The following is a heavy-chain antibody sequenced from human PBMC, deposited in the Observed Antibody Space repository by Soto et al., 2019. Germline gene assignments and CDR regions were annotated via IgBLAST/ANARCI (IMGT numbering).Heavy chain of an antibody. CDR1: GYTFTSYD. J-gene: IGHJ4*02. D-gene: IGHD3-10*01. V-gene: IGHV1-8*01. CDR2: MNPNSGNT. Sequence: ASVKVSCKASGYTFTSYDINWVRQDTGQGLEWMGWMNPNSGNTGYAQKFQGRVTMTRNTSISTAYMELSSLRSDDTAVYYCARRPAYGSGSYYTVLEDYWGQGTLVTVSS. CDR3: ARRPAYGSGSYYTVLEDY.